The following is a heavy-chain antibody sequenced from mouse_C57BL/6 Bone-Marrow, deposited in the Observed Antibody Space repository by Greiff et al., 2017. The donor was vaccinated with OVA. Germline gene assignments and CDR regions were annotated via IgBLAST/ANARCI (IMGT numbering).Heavy chain of an antibody. J-gene: IGHJ1*03. Sequence: VQLQQSGAELVKPGASVKISCKASGYAFSSYWMNWVKQRPGKGLEWIGQIYPGDGDTNYNGKFKGKATLTADKSSSTAYMQLSSLTSEDSAVYFCARSSNYERWYFDVWGTGTTVTVAS. CDR1: GYAFSSYW. D-gene: IGHD2-5*01. V-gene: IGHV1-80*01. CDR2: IYPGDGDT. CDR3: ARSSNYERWYFDV.